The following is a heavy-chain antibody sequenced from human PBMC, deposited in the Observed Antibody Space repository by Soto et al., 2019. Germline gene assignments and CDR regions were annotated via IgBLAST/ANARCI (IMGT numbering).Heavy chain of an antibody. Sequence: GGSLRLSCAASGFSFGHHAMSWVRQAPGKGLEWVSGISGSGGSTNYADSVKGRFTISRDNSKNTLYLQMNSLRAEDTAVYYCAKDFQFGGVIVMGYYMDVWGKGTTVTVSS. CDR3: AKDFQFGGVIVMGYYMDV. CDR1: GFSFGHHA. CDR2: ISGSGGST. J-gene: IGHJ6*03. D-gene: IGHD3-16*02. V-gene: IGHV3-23*01.